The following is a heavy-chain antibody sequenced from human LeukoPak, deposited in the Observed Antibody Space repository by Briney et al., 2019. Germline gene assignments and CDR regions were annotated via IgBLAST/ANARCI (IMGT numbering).Heavy chain of an antibody. J-gene: IGHJ4*02. CDR1: GGSFSGYY. CDR3: ARGSTVTDFGY. V-gene: IGHV4-59*01. Sequence: SETLSLTCAVYGGSFSGYYWSWIRQPPGKGLEWIGYIYYSGSTNYNPSLKSRVTISVDTSKNQFSLKLSSVTAADTAVYYCARGSTVTDFGYWGQGTLVTVSS. CDR2: IYYSGST. D-gene: IGHD4-17*01.